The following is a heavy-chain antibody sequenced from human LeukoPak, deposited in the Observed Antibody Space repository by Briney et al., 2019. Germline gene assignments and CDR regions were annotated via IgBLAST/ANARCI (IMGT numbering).Heavy chain of an antibody. CDR3: ARDREYYDSSGYPIDY. CDR1: GFTFSSYS. J-gene: IGHJ4*02. D-gene: IGHD3-22*01. Sequence: GGSLRLSCAASGFTFSSYSMNWVRQAPGKGLEWVSSISSSSSYIYYADSVKGRFTISRDNAKNSLYLQMNSLRAEDTAVYYCARDREYYDSSGYPIDYWGQGTLVTVSS. CDR2: ISSSSSYI. V-gene: IGHV3-21*01.